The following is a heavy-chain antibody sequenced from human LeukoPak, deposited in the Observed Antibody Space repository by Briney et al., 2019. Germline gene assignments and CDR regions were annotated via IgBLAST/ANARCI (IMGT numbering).Heavy chain of an antibody. V-gene: IGHV3-30-3*01. CDR1: GFAFTTFA. D-gene: IGHD2-2*01. J-gene: IGHJ6*02. Sequence: PGGSLRLSCAASGFAFTTFALHWVRQAPGKGLEWVAAISYDASNEYYANSVRGRFTISRYNSKNTVYLQMNSLRVEDTAIYYCARDSEGGIVVLPAAHKLYYFCYFGMDVWGQGTTVTVSS. CDR3: ARDSEGGIVVLPAAHKLYYFCYFGMDV. CDR2: ISYDASNE.